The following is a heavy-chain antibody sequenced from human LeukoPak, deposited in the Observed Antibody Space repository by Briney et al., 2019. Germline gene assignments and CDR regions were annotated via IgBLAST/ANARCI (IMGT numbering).Heavy chain of an antibody. Sequence: ASVKVSCKASGYTFTSYDINWVRQATGQGLEWMGWMNPNSGNTGYAQKFQGRVTMTRNTSISTAYMELSSLRSEDTAVYYCARGRRNRQAAYYYYMDVWGKGTTVTVSS. CDR2: MNPNSGNT. D-gene: IGHD1-14*01. CDR3: ARGRRNRQAAYYYYMDV. V-gene: IGHV1-8*01. J-gene: IGHJ6*03. CDR1: GYTFTSYD.